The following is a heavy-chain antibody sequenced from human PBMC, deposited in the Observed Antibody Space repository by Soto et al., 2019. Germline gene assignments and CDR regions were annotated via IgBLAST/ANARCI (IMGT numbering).Heavy chain of an antibody. CDR2: IYHSGST. J-gene: IGHJ4*02. Sequence: PLCVRCTVSGGSIISRAFSRSLNNQPPGRGLEWIGYIYHSGSTYYIPSLRSRVAISMDRAKNQFSLHLSSVTAEDTAVYFCARVRYSDNWHGLIDFWGLGTLLTVSS. CDR3: ARVRYSDNWHGLIDF. CDR1: GGSIISRAFS. D-gene: IGHD4-4*01. V-gene: IGHV4-30-2*01.